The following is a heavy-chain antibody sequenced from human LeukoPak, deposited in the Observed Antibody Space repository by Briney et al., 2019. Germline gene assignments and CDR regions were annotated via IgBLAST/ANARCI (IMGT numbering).Heavy chain of an antibody. CDR1: GYTFTGYY. CDR2: INPNSGGT. Sequence: ASVKVSCKASGYTFTGYYMHWVRQAPGQGLELMGWINPNSGGTNYAQKFQGRVTMTRDTSISTAYMELSSLRSEDTAVYYCARLSWAVPHDSSPEFYYFDYWGQGTLVTVSS. D-gene: IGHD3-22*01. CDR3: ARLSWAVPHDSSPEFYYFDY. V-gene: IGHV1-2*02. J-gene: IGHJ4*02.